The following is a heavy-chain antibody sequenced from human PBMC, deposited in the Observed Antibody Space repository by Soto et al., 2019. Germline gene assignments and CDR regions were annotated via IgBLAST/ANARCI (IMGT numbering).Heavy chain of an antibody. J-gene: IGHJ5*02. CDR2: IYYSGST. D-gene: IGHD2-8*01. Sequence: SETLSLTCTVSGGSISSYYWSWIRQPPGKGLEWIGYIYYSGSTNYNPSLKSRVTISVDTSKNQFSLKLSSVTAADTAVYYCASSGFCTNGVRYNLCDPWGQGTLVTVSS. CDR1: GGSISSYY. V-gene: IGHV4-59*08. CDR3: ASSGFCTNGVRYNLCDP.